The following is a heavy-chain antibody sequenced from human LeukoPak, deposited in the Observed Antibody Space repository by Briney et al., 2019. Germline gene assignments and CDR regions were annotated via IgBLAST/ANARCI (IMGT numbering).Heavy chain of an antibody. D-gene: IGHD1-26*01. CDR3: ATGVGAPGVFYY. CDR2: IYYSGST. Sequence: SETLSLTCTVSGGSISSSSYYWGWIRQPPGKGLEWIGSIYYSGSTYYNPSLKSRVTISVDTSKNQFSLKLSSVTAAGTAVYYCATGVGAPGVFYYWGQGTLVTVSS. V-gene: IGHV4-39*01. J-gene: IGHJ4*02. CDR1: GGSISSSSYY.